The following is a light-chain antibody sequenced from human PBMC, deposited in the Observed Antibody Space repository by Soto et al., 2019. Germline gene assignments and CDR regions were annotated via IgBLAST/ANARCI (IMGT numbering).Light chain of an antibody. CDR2: GAS. CDR3: QHYNNWPRT. V-gene: IGKV3-15*01. J-gene: IGKJ1*01. Sequence: EIVMTQSPATLSVSPGERATLSCRASQSVSSNLAWYQQKPGQAHRLLIYGASARATGIPARFSGSGSGTGFTLTSSSVQSEDFAVYYCQHYNNWPRTFGQGTKVEIK. CDR1: QSVSSN.